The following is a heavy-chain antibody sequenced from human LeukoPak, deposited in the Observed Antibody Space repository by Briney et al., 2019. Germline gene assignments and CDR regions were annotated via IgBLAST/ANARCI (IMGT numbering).Heavy chain of an antibody. CDR2: SSTNTGNT. D-gene: IGHD6-13*01. CDR3: ARDGSSSWYQN. J-gene: IGHJ4*02. Sequence: GASVKVSCKASGYTFTSFGISWVRHAPGQGLEWVGWSSTNTGNTNYAQKFQGRVTMTTDTSTSTAYMEVRSLRSDDTAVYYCARDGSSSWYQNWGQGTLVTVSS. V-gene: IGHV1-18*01. CDR1: GYTFTSFG.